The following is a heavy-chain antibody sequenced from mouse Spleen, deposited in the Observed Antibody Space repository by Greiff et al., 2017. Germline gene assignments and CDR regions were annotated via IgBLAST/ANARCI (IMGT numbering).Heavy chain of an antibody. CDR2: ISDGGSYT. CDR1: GFTFSSYA. V-gene: IGHV5-4*03. Sequence: EVKLVESGGGLVKPGGSLKLSCAASGFTFSSYAMSWVRQTPEKRLEWVATISDGGSYTYYPDNVKGRFTISRDNAKNNLYLQMSHLKSEDTAMYYCARGGADYYAMDYWGQGTSVTVSS. CDR3: ARGGADYYAMDY. J-gene: IGHJ4*01.